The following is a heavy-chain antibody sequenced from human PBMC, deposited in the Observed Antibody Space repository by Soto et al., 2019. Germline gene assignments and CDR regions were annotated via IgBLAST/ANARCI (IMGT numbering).Heavy chain of an antibody. CDR2: IYHRGGT. Sequence: SETLSLTCTVSGGSINSTYYYCGCIRQPQGKGLEWIGTIYHRGGTFYNPSLKSRVTMSVATSKNQFSLRLRSVTAADTAVYFCARGRGGWYVYCGQGTLVTVSS. V-gene: IGHV4-39*01. D-gene: IGHD3-10*01. CDR3: ARGRGGWYVY. J-gene: IGHJ4*02. CDR1: GGSINSTYYY.